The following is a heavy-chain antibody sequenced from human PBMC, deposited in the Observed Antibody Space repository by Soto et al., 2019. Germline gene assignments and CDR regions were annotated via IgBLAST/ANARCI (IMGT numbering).Heavy chain of an antibody. D-gene: IGHD1-26*01. J-gene: IGHJ4*02. V-gene: IGHV3-30*18. CDR2: ISSDGSYT. Sequence: SLRLSCAASGFIFTTYGMHCVRQAPGKGLEWVADISSDGSYTYYAESVKGRFTISRDNSKNTVYLQMNSLRAEDTAVYYCAKGSGTYGGAYDSWGQGTLVTVSS. CDR3: AKGSGTYGGAYDS. CDR1: GFIFTTYG.